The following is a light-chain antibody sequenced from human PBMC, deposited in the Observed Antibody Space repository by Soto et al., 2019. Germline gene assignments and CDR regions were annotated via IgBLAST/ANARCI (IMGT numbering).Light chain of an antibody. CDR1: QYINTR. J-gene: IGKJ1*01. V-gene: IGKV3-11*01. Sequence: EIVSTHSPATLSSFPGYRFTLYCRASQYINTRLAWYQPRPGQAPRLLIYQTSIRAAGIPARFSASGTGTDFTLTISDVQPEDFAVYYCHQRQSWPRTCGQGIMVDIK. CDR2: QTS. CDR3: HQRQSWPRT.